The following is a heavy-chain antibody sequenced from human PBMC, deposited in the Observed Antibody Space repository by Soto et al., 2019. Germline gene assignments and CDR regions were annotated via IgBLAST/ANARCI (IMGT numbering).Heavy chain of an antibody. J-gene: IGHJ4*02. CDR2: LSDSGGSI. Sequence: EVQLLESGGGLVQPGGSLRLSCTASGFTFSRHAMTWVRQAPGKGLEWVSGLSDSGGSIYYADSVKGRFTISRDNSMNPLYLPMNTLRAEDTAIYYCAKVASSWYAGFFDLWGQGTLVTVSS. CDR1: GFTFSRHA. D-gene: IGHD6-13*01. CDR3: AKVASSWYAGFFDL. V-gene: IGHV3-23*01.